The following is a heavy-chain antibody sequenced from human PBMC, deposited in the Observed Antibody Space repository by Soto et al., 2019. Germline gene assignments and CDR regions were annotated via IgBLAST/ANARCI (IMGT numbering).Heavy chain of an antibody. CDR2: IYYSGST. J-gene: IGHJ6*02. CDR3: ARGGGVVISWLDYYYYYGMDV. Sequence: SESLSLTCTVSGGSISSYDWSWIRQPPGKGLEWIGYIYYSGSTNYNPSLKSRVTISVDTSKNQFSLKPSSVTAADTAVYYCARGGGVVISWLDYYYYYGMDVWGQGTTVTVSS. D-gene: IGHD3-3*01. V-gene: IGHV4-59*01. CDR1: GGSISSYD.